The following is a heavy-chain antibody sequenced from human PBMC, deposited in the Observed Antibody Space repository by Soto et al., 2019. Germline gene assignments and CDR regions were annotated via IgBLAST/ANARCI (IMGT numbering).Heavy chain of an antibody. V-gene: IGHV3-30*04. D-gene: IGHD3-10*01. CDR1: GFTFSSYA. CDR3: ARDRAPYGSGSYYYYYYGMDV. Sequence: GGSLRLSCAASGFTFSSYAMHWVRQAPGKGLEWVAVISYDGSNKYYAESVKGRFTISRDNSKNTLYLQMNSLRAEDTAVYYCARDRAPYGSGSYYYYYYGMDVWGQGTTVTVSS. CDR2: ISYDGSNK. J-gene: IGHJ6*02.